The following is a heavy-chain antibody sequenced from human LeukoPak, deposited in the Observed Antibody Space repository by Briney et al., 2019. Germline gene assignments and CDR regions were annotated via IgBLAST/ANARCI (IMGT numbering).Heavy chain of an antibody. CDR1: GYTFTGYC. Sequence: ASVKVSCKASGYTFTGYCMHWVRQAPGQGLEWMGWINPNSGGTNYAQKFQGRVTMTRDTSISTAYMELSRLRSDDTAVYYCARLSITIFGVPTYWGQGTLVTVSS. V-gene: IGHV1-2*02. D-gene: IGHD3-3*01. CDR2: INPNSGGT. CDR3: ARLSITIFGVPTY. J-gene: IGHJ4*02.